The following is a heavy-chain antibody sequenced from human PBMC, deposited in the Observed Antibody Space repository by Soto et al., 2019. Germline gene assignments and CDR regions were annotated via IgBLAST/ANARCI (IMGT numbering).Heavy chain of an antibody. D-gene: IGHD6-13*01. CDR3: ARGPGSWYYYYMDV. V-gene: IGHV1-8*01. CDR1: GYTFTSYD. CDR2: MNPNSGNT. J-gene: IGHJ6*03. Sequence: QVQLVQSGAEVKKPGASVKVSCKASGYTFTSYDINWVRQATGQGLERMGWMNPNSGNTGYAQKFQGRATMTRNTSISTAYMELSSRRSEDTAVYYCARGPGSWYYYYMDVWGKGTTVTVSS.